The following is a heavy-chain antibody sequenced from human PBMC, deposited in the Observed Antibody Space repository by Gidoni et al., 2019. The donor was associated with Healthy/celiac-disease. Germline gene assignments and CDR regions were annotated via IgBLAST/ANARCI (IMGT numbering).Heavy chain of an antibody. D-gene: IGHD6-25*01. Sequence: EVQPLESGGGLVKPGGSLRLSCAALGFTLSSYAMSWVRQAPGKGLEWVSAISGSGGSTYYADSVKGRFTISRDNSKNTLYLQMNSLRAEDTAVYYCAKVIGYSHDAFDIWGQGTMVTVSS. J-gene: IGHJ3*02. CDR1: GFTLSSYA. CDR2: ISGSGGST. V-gene: IGHV3-23*01. CDR3: AKVIGYSHDAFDI.